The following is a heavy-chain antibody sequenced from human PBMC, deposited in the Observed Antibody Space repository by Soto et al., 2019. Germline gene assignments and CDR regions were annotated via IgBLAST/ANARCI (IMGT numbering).Heavy chain of an antibody. J-gene: IGHJ4*02. CDR1: GGTFSSYA. D-gene: IGHD6-6*01. CDR2: IIPIFGTA. CDR3: ARDSLIAARPGYFDY. V-gene: IGHV1-69*01. Sequence: QVQLVQSGAEVKKPGSSVKVSCKASGGTFSSYAISWVRQAPGQGLEWMGGIIPIFGTANYAQKFQGRVTITADESMSTDYMGLSSMRCGDTAVYYCARDSLIAARPGYFDYWCQGTLVNVSS.